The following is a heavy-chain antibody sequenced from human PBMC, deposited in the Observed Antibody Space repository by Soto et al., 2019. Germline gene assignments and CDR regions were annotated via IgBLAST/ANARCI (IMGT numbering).Heavy chain of an antibody. CDR1: GGSFSGYY. CDR3: AKGHRHMVRGVLVYYFDY. Sequence: SETLSLTCAVYGGSFSGYYWSWIRQPPGKGLEWIGEINHSGSTNYNPSLKSRVTISVDTSKNQFSLKLSSVTAADTAVYYCAKGHRHMVRGVLVYYFDYWGQGTLVTVSS. CDR2: INHSGST. V-gene: IGHV4-34*01. J-gene: IGHJ4*02. D-gene: IGHD3-10*01.